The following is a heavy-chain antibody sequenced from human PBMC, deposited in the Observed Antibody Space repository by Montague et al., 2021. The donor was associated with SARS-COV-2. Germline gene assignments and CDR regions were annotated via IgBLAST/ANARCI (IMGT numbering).Heavy chain of an antibody. V-gene: IGHV3-30-3*01. Sequence: SLRLSCAASGFNFWSYVMHWVRQAPGKGPEWVALISYDGAKNYYVDSVKGRFTISRDNSKNTLYLQMDSLRDEDTAVYYCASSGHDSRANLNAFHYWGQGTMVSVTS. CDR1: GFNFWSYV. CDR2: ISYDGAKN. CDR3: ASSGHDSRANLNAFHY. J-gene: IGHJ3*01. D-gene: IGHD3-22*01.